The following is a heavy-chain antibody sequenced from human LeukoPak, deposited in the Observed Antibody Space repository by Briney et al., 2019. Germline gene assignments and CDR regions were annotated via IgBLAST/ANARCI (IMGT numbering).Heavy chain of an antibody. CDR3: ARCPPYYYTSETYLSWFYP. D-gene: IGHD3-10*01. V-gene: IGHV2-5*01. CDR1: VFSLTTSGVG. J-gene: IGHJ5*02. Sequence: ESGPTLVKPIQTLTQTSTFSVFSLTTSGVGVGWIRQPPGKALEWLALIYWNDDRRYSPSLKTRLTITKDTSKNQVVLTMTNMYPVDTATYYCARCPPYYYTSETYLSWFYPWRQGTLVTVSS. CDR2: IYWNDDR.